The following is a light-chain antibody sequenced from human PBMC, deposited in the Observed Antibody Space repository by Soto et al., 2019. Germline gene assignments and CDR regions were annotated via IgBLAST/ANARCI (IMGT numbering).Light chain of an antibody. V-gene: IGLV2-8*01. CDR3: SSYAGSNNFGV. CDR2: EVS. CDR1: SSDVGGDNY. J-gene: IGLJ1*01. Sequence: QSALTKPPSASGSPGQSVTISCTGTSSDVGGDNYVSWYQQHPGKAPKLMIYEVSKRPSGVPDRFSGSKSGNTASLTVYGLQAADEADYCCSSYAGSNNFGVFGTGTKLSVL.